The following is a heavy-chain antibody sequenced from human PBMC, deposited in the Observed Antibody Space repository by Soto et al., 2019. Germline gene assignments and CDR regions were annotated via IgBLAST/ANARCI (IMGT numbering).Heavy chain of an antibody. CDR1: GFTFSSYA. J-gene: IGHJ6*02. CDR3: AKSTGATIFGVVINDNYYYGMDV. Sequence: GSLRLSCAASGFTFSSYAMSWVRQAPGKGLEWVSAISGSGGSTYYADSVKGRFTISRDNSKNTLYLQMNSLRAEDTAVYYCAKSTGATIFGVVINDNYYYGMDVWGQGTTVTVSS. D-gene: IGHD3-3*01. CDR2: ISGSGGST. V-gene: IGHV3-23*01.